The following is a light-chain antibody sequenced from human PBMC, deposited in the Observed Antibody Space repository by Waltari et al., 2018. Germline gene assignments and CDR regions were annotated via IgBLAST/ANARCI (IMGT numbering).Light chain of an antibody. CDR1: QSISSK. CDR3: QQYHESPPIT. J-gene: IGKJ3*01. Sequence: EIVMTQSPATLSVSPGERATLSCRASQSISSKLAWYQQKPGQAPRLIIYGASTRATGIPARFSGSGSGTEFTLTISSLQSEDFAVYFCQQYHESPPITFGPGTKVDIK. V-gene: IGKV3-15*01. CDR2: GAS.